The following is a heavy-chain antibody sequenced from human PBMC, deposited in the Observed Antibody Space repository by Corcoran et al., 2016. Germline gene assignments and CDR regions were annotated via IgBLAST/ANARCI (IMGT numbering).Heavy chain of an antibody. J-gene: IGHJ4*02. CDR2: IYPGNSDA. Sequence: EVQLVQSGAEVKKPGGSLRISCKGSGYIFTSYWIGWVRQMPGKGLEWMAIIYPGNSDARYNPSLQGQVTISADKSITTAYLQWNSLKASDTAMYYGWRQTGSTGWSFGYWGQGTLVTVSS. CDR1: GYIFTSYW. CDR3: WRQTGSTGWSFGY. V-gene: IGHV5-51*01. D-gene: IGHD2-15*01.